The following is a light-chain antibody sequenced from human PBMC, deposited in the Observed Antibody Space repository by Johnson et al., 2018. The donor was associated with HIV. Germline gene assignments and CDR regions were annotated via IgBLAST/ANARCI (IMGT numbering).Light chain of an antibody. CDR2: ENN. Sequence: QPVLTQPPSVSAAPGQKVTISCSGSSSNIGNNYVSWYQQLPGTAPKLLIYENNKRPSGIPDRFSGSKSGTSATLGITGLQTGDEADYYCGTWDSSLSAGGIFGTVTKVTVL. CDR3: GTWDSSLSAGGI. V-gene: IGLV1-51*02. J-gene: IGLJ1*01. CDR1: SSNIGNNY.